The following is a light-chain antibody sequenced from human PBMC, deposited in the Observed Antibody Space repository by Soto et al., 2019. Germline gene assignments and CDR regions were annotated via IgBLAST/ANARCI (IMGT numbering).Light chain of an antibody. CDR1: YSLLYSSNNKNY. V-gene: IGKV4-1*01. J-gene: IGKJ1*01. CDR3: QQYYSIPRT. Sequence: DIVMTQSPDSLAVSLGETATINCKSSYSLLYSSNNKNYLAWYQQKPGQPPKLLFYWASTRESGVSDRFSASGSGTDFTLTISSLQAEDVAVYYCQQYYSIPRTFGQGTKV. CDR2: WAS.